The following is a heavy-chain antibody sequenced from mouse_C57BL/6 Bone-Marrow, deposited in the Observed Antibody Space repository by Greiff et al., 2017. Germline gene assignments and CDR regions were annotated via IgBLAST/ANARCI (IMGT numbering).Heavy chain of an antibody. CDR2: INYDGSST. Sequence: EVKLMESEGGLVQPGSSMKLSCTASGFTFSDYYMAWVRQVPEKGLEWVANINYDGSSTYYLDSLKSRFIISRDNAKNILYLQMCSLKSEDTATYYCAREYYAFDYWGQGATLTVSS. CDR3: AREYYAFDY. J-gene: IGHJ2*01. CDR1: GFTFSDYY. D-gene: IGHD1-1*01. V-gene: IGHV5-16*01.